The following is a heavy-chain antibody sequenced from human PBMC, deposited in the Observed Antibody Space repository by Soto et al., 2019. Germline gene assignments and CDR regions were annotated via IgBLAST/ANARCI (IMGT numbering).Heavy chain of an antibody. Sequence: EVQLLESGGGLVQPGGSLRLSCAASGFTFSSYAMSWVRQAPGKGLEWVSAISGRGGSTYYADSVKSRFTISRDKYKNTLYLQMNSLRAEDTAVYYCTKDRKGVVVVAANFDCWGQGTLVTVSS. V-gene: IGHV3-23*01. CDR1: GFTFSSYA. CDR2: ISGRGGST. D-gene: IGHD2-15*01. J-gene: IGHJ4*02. CDR3: TKDRKGVVVVAANFDC.